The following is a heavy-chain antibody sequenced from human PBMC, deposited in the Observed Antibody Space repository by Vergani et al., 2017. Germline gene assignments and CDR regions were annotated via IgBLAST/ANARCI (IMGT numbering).Heavy chain of an antibody. Sequence: EVQLVESGGGLVQPGGSLRLSCAASGFTFSSYWMSWVRQAPGKGLEWVANIKQDGSEKYYVDSVKGRFTISRDNAKNSLYLQMNSLRAEDTAVYYCASVEMATSYYYYGMDVWGQGTTVTVSS. J-gene: IGHJ6*02. V-gene: IGHV3-7*01. CDR3: ASVEMATSYYYYGMDV. CDR1: GFTFSSYW. D-gene: IGHD5-24*01. CDR2: IKQDGSEK.